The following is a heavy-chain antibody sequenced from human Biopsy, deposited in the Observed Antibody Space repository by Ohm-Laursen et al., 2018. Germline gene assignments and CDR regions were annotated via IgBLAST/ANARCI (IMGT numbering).Heavy chain of an antibody. CDR2: IYYSGST. J-gene: IGHJ2*01. CDR3: ARDRGYYSDRTVPGYLDL. D-gene: IGHD3-22*01. V-gene: IGHV4-59*01. CDR1: GGSISSDY. Sequence: SETLSLTCTVSGGSISSDYWSWIRQTPGKGLEWIGYIYYSGSTNYNPSLKSRVTISVDTSKNHFSLRLRSVTPADTAIYYCARDRGYYSDRTVPGYLDLWGRGTLVTVSS.